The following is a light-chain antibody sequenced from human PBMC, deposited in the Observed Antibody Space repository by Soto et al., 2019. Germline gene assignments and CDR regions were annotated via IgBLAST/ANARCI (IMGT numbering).Light chain of an antibody. J-gene: IGLJ2*01. CDR3: GTWDSNTHVV. CDR1: SGHSSYI. Sequence: QLVLTQSSSASASLGSSVTLTCTLSSGHSSYIIAWHQQQPGKAPRYLMKLEGRGSYNKGSGVPDRFSGSSSGADRYLTISNLQFEDEADYYCGTWDSNTHVVFGGGTKLTVL. V-gene: IGLV4-60*02. CDR2: LEGRGSY.